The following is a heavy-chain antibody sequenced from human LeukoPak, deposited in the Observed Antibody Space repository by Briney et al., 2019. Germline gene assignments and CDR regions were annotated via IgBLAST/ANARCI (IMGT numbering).Heavy chain of an antibody. Sequence: PGGSLRLSCAASGFTVSSNYMSWVRQAPGKGLEWVSVIYSGGSTYYADPVKGRFTISRDNSKNTLYLQMNSLRAEDTAVYYCARDRGYSYGLDYWGQGTLVTVSS. CDR3: ARDRGYSYGLDY. CDR1: GFTVSSNY. V-gene: IGHV3-53*01. J-gene: IGHJ4*02. CDR2: IYSGGST. D-gene: IGHD5-18*01.